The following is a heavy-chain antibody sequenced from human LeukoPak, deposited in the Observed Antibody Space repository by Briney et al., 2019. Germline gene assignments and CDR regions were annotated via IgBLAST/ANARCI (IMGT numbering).Heavy chain of an antibody. Sequence: GGSLRLSCAASGFTFSNAWMSWVRQAPGKGLEWVGRIKSKTDGGTTDYAAPVKGRFTISRDDSKNTLNLQMNSLKTEDTAVYYCTTKDPDYYGSGVDYWGQGTLVTVSS. V-gene: IGHV3-15*01. D-gene: IGHD3-10*01. CDR1: GFTFSNAW. CDR3: TTKDPDYYGSGVDY. CDR2: IKSKTDGGTT. J-gene: IGHJ4*02.